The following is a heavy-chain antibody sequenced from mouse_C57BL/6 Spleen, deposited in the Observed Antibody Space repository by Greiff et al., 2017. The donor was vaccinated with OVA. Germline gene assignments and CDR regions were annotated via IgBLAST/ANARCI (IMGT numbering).Heavy chain of an antibody. V-gene: IGHV5-6*02. Sequence: DVKLVESGGDLVKPGGSLKLSCAASGFTFSSYGMSWVRQTPDKRLEWVATISSGGSYTYYPDSVKGRFTISRDNAKNTLYLQMSSLKSEDTAMYYCARQDRDFDYWGQGTTLTVSS. CDR3: ARQDRDFDY. J-gene: IGHJ2*01. CDR1: GFTFSSYG. CDR2: ISSGGSYT.